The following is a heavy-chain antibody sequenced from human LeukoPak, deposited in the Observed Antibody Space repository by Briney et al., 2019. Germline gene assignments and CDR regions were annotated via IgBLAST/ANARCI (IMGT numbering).Heavy chain of an antibody. CDR3: ARVRACSSTSCYAVPRFQAFDP. J-gene: IGHJ5*02. D-gene: IGHD2-2*01. CDR1: GGSISSGGYY. CDR2: IYYSGST. V-gene: IGHV4-31*03. Sequence: PSQTLSLTRTVSGGSISSGGYYWSWIRQHPGKGLEWIGYIYYSGSTYYNPSLKSRVTISVDTSKNQFSLKLSSVTAADTAVYYCARVRACSSTSCYAVPRFQAFDPWGQGTLVTVSS.